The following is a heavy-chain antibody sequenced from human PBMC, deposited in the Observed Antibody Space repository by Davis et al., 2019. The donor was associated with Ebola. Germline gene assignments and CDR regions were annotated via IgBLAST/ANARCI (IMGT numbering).Heavy chain of an antibody. CDR1: GFSLSTSRVG. CDR3: AHWYRDMLTGYYWFDP. Sequence: SGPTLVKPPQTLTLPCPFSGFSLSTSRVGVGWIRQPPGKALEWPPLIYWDDDKRYSPSLKSRLTITKDTSKNQVVLTMTNMDPVDTATYYCAHWYRDMLTGYYWFDPWGQGTLVTVSS. CDR2: IYWDDDK. D-gene: IGHD3-9*01. V-gene: IGHV2-5*02. J-gene: IGHJ5*02.